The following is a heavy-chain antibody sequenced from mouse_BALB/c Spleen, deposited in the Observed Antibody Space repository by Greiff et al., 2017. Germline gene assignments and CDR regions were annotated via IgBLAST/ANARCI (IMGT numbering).Heavy chain of an antibody. D-gene: IGHD1-1*01. CDR1: GFNIKDYY. CDR3: ARPTYYGSSWGYFDV. V-gene: IGHV14-1*02. J-gene: IGHJ1*01. CDR2: IDPENGNT. Sequence: EVQLQQSGAELVRPGALVKLSCKASGFNIKDYYMHWVKQRPEQGLEWIGWIDPENGNTIYDPKFQGKATITADTSSNTAYLQLSSLTSEDTAVYYCARPTYYGSSWGYFDVWGAGTTVTVSS.